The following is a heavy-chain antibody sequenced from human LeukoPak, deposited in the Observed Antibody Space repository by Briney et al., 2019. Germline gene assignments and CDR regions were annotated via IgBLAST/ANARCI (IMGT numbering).Heavy chain of an antibody. Sequence: SETLSLTCAVSGGSFSAYYWTWIRQPPGKGLEWIGEINHSGSANYNPSLKSRVTISVDTSKNQFSLKLSSVTAADTAVYYCARAPLGYCSSTSCYTGRGYFDYWGQGTLVTVSS. J-gene: IGHJ4*02. CDR2: INHSGSA. CDR1: GGSFSAYY. CDR3: ARAPLGYCSSTSCYTGRGYFDY. V-gene: IGHV4-34*01. D-gene: IGHD2-2*02.